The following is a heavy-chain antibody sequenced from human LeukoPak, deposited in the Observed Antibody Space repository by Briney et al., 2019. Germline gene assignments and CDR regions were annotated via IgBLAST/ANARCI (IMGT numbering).Heavy chain of an antibody. V-gene: IGHV3-20*04. Sequence: GGSLRLSCAASGFTFSGYWMHWVRQAPGRGLEWVSGINWNGGSTAYADSVRGRFTISRDNAKNSLYLQMNSLRAEDTAFYYCARNFGGGDRSGPFYWGQGTLVTVSS. CDR3: ARNFGGGDRSGPFY. J-gene: IGHJ4*02. CDR1: GFTFSGYW. CDR2: INWNGGST. D-gene: IGHD3-22*01.